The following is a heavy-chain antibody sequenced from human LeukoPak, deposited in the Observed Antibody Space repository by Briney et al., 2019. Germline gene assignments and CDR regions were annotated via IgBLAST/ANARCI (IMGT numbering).Heavy chain of an antibody. J-gene: IGHJ4*02. CDR2: ISSSSGNI. V-gene: IGHV3-21*04. CDR1: GFTFSSFS. Sequence: GGSLRLSCAVSGFTFSSFSMNWVRQAPGKGLEWVSYISSSSGNIEYADSVKGRFTISRDHAKNSLYLQMNSLKIEDTAFYYCTTGRTGTLDYWGQGTLVTVSS. CDR3: TTGRTGTLDY. D-gene: IGHD1-14*01.